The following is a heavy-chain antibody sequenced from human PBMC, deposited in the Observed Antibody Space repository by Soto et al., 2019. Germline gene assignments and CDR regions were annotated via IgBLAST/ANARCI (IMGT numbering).Heavy chain of an antibody. V-gene: IGHV3-15*07. D-gene: IGHD3-22*01. CDR3: ATQQYIDASGFSLDQ. CDR1: GFTFNKAW. J-gene: IGHJ4*02. Sequence: PGGSLRLSCAGSGFTFNKAWMNWVRQAPGKGLEWVGRIKSKTDGETTDYAALGRDRAIISRDDSKNMLYLYVNRLNPEVTAMYYCATQQYIDASGFSLDQWGQGTLVTVSS. CDR2: IKSKTDGETT.